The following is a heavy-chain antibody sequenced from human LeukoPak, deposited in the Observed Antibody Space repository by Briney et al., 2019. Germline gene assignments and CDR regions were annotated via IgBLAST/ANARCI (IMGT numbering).Heavy chain of an antibody. CDR1: GGSISSSSYY. J-gene: IGHJ5*02. CDR3: ARSEGYSYSINWFDP. V-gene: IGHV4-30-2*01. CDR2: IYHSGST. Sequence: SETLSLTCTVSGGSISSSSYYWGWIRQPPGKGLEWIGYIYHSGSTYYNPSLKSRVTISVDRSKNQFSLKLSSVTAADTAVYYCARSEGYSYSINWFDPWGQGTLVTVSS. D-gene: IGHD5-18*01.